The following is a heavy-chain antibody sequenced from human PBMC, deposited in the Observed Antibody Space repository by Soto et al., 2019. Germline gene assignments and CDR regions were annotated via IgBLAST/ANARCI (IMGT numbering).Heavy chain of an antibody. D-gene: IGHD3-22*01. CDR1: GFNFNNAW. CDR3: TTDLAYYDTSGFPH. V-gene: IGHV3-15*07. J-gene: IGHJ4*02. CDR2: IKSETDGGTT. Sequence: GGSLRLSCTVSGFNFNNAWMNWVRQAPGKGLEWVGRIKSETDGGTTDLAAPVKGRFSISRDDSRNTLYLQMNSLTTEDTAVYYCTTDLAYYDTSGFPHWGQGTWVTVAS.